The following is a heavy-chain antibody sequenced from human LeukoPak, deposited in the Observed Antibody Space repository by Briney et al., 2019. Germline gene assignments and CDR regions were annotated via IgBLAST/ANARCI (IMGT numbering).Heavy chain of an antibody. V-gene: IGHV3-7*01. D-gene: IGHD6-6*01. Sequence: GGSLRLSCAVSGFTLSSYYMSWVRQAPGKGLEWVADIKQDGNEKYYVDSVKGRFTISRDSAKNSLLLQMNSRRAEDTAVYYCVREGGEYLSEPFDTWGQGALVTVSS. CDR1: GFTLSSYY. J-gene: IGHJ4*02. CDR2: IKQDGNEK. CDR3: VREGGEYLSEPFDT.